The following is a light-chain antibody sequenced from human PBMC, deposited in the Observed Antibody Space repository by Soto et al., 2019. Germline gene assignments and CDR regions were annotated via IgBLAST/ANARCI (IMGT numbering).Light chain of an antibody. J-gene: IGKJ5*01. CDR3: QQCVISVT. CDR2: GAS. Sequence: EILLTQSPGTLSLSPGERATLSCRASQTISGNYLAWYQQKPGQAPRLLIYGASNRATGIPERFTGSGSGTDFTLTISRLETQDSAMYYCQQCVISVTFGQGTRLEIK. CDR1: QTISGNY. V-gene: IGKV3-20*01.